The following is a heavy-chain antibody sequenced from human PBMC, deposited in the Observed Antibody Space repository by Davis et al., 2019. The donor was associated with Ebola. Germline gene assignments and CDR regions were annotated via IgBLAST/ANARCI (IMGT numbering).Heavy chain of an antibody. V-gene: IGHV4-34*01. Sequence: PSETLSLTCGVYGGSFSGYYWSWIRQPPGKGLEWIGEINHSGSTNYNPSLKSRVTISVDTSKNQFSLKLSSVTAADTAVYYCARPQEYCSGGSCYSNWFDPWGQGTLVTVSS. CDR2: INHSGST. CDR3: ARPQEYCSGGSCYSNWFDP. J-gene: IGHJ5*02. CDR1: GGSFSGYY. D-gene: IGHD2-15*01.